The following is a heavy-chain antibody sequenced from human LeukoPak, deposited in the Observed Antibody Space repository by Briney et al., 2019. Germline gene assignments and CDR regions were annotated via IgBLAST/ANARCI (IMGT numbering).Heavy chain of an antibody. Sequence: ASVTVCFKASGYTFTNYGITWVRQAPGQGLEWMGWISAYNANTNYEQKFQGRVTMTTDTSTSTVYMELRSLRSDDTAIYYCARTDYDILTGARMDVWGKGTTVTVSS. CDR2: ISAYNANT. CDR3: ARTDYDILTGARMDV. CDR1: GYTFTNYG. D-gene: IGHD3-9*01. J-gene: IGHJ6*04. V-gene: IGHV1-18*04.